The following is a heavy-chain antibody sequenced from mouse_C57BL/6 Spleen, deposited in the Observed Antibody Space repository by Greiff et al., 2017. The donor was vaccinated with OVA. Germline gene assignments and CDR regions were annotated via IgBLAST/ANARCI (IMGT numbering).Heavy chain of an antibody. CDR3: AIPSYSNYPWYFDV. V-gene: IGHV1-64*01. Sequence: VQLQQPGAELVKPGASVKLSCKASGYTFTSYWMHWVKQRPGQGLEWIGMIHPNSGSTNYNEKFKSKATLTVDKSSSTAYMQLSSLTSEDSAVYYCAIPSYSNYPWYFDVWGTGTTVTVSS. J-gene: IGHJ1*03. CDR1: GYTFTSYW. CDR2: IHPNSGST. D-gene: IGHD2-5*01.